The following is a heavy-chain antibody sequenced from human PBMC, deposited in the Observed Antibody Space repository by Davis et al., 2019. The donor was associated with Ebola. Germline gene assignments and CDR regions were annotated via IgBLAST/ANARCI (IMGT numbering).Heavy chain of an antibody. CDR2: IYHSGST. D-gene: IGHD6-13*01. Sequence: MPSETLSLTCAVYGGSFSGYYWSWIRQPPGKGLEWIGEIYHSGSTNYNPSLKSRVTISVDKSKNQFSLKLSSVTAADTAVYYCARVPGQQLSDYGMDVWGQGTTVTVSS. CDR1: GGSFSGYY. V-gene: IGHV4-34*01. CDR3: ARVPGQQLSDYGMDV. J-gene: IGHJ6*02.